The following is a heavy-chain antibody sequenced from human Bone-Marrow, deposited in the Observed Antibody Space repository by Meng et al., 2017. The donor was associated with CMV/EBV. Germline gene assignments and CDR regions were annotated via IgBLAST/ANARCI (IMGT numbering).Heavy chain of an antibody. J-gene: IGHJ4*02. CDR3: TRVPPPD. Sequence: SGCALHRPCAAAQFTFQASGYHVTRYGLPRVQHAPGIELVWRGGIIPLLGSPNNAQKFKGRVTITADAPTSTAYLALSTLRSEDTAAFHCTRVPPPDWGQGTLVTVSS. CDR2: IIPLLGSP. CDR1: GYHVTRYG. V-gene: IGHV1-69*01.